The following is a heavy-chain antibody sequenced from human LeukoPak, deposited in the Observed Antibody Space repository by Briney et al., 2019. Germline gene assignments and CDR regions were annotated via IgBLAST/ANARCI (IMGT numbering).Heavy chain of an antibody. D-gene: IGHD2-2*01. CDR2: IIPIFGTA. CDR1: GGTFSSYA. Sequence: SVKVSCKASGGTFSSYATSWVRQAPGQGLEWMGGIIPIFGTANYAQKFQGRVTITADESTSTAYMELSSLRSEDTAVYYCARAAMKRGSTYYFGMDVWGQGTTVTVSS. J-gene: IGHJ6*02. V-gene: IGHV1-69*13. CDR3: ARAAMKRGSTYYFGMDV.